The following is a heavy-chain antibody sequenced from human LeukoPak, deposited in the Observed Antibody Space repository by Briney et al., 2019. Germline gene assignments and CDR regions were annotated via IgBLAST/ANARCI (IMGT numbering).Heavy chain of an antibody. D-gene: IGHD6-19*01. CDR1: GFTFSYYG. V-gene: IGHV3-30*03. CDR3: ARDADPSGRNWYFDL. CDR2: ISSSGNQS. Sequence: GGSLRLSCAGSGFTFSYYGIHWARQAPGKGLEWVAAISSSGNQSYYGDPVKGRFTISRDNSKNTLYLQMNSLSAEDTAVYYCARDADPSGRNWYFDLWGRGTLVTVAS. J-gene: IGHJ2*01.